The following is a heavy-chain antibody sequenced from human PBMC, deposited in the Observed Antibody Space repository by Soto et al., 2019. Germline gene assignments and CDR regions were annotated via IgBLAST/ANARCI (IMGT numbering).Heavy chain of an antibody. V-gene: IGHV1-18*01. J-gene: IGHJ6*02. D-gene: IGHD5-12*01. CDR1: GYTFTSYG. CDR2: ISAYNGNT. Sequence: ASVKVSCKASGYTFTSYGFSWVRQAPGQGLEWMGWISAYNGNTNYAQKLQGRVTMTTDTSTSTAYMELRSLRSDDTAVYYCARDGSGYDYAYYYYYYGMDVWGQGTTVTVSS. CDR3: ARDGSGYDYAYYYYYYGMDV.